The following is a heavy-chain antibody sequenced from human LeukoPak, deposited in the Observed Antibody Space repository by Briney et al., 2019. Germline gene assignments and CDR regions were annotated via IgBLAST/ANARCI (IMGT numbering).Heavy chain of an antibody. CDR1: GGTFSSYA. J-gene: IGHJ2*01. Sequence: VASVTVSCKASGGTFSSYAISWVRQAPGQGLEWMGGIIPIFGTANYAQKFQGRVTITADESTSTAYMELSSLRSEDTAVYYCARVSSSWYQDWYFDLWGRGTLVTVSS. CDR2: IIPIFGTA. CDR3: ARVSSSWYQDWYFDL. V-gene: IGHV1-69*13. D-gene: IGHD6-13*01.